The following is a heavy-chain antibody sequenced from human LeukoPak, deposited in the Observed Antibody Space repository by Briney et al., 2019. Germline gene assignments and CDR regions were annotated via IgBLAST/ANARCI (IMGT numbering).Heavy chain of an antibody. CDR1: GFTFSSYG. J-gene: IGHJ4*02. CDR3: AKLFHSGVDY. Sequence: GGSLRLSCAASGFTFSSYGMHWARQAPGKGLEWVAVISYDGSNKYYADSVKGRFTISRDNSKNTLYQQMNSLRAEDTAVYYCAKLFHSGVDYWGQGTLVTVSS. D-gene: IGHD3-10*01. V-gene: IGHV3-30*18. CDR2: ISYDGSNK.